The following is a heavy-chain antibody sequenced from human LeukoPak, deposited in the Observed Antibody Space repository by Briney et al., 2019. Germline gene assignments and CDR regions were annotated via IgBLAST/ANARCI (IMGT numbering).Heavy chain of an antibody. D-gene: IGHD3-10*01. CDR3: AKDGSYYYGSGTPN. CDR2: ISGSGGST. V-gene: IGHV3-23*01. Sequence: GGSPRLSCAASGFTFSSYAMSWVRQAPGKGLEWVSAISGSGGSTYYADSVKGRFTISRDNSKNTLYLQMNSLRAEDTAVYYCAKDGSYYYGSGTPNWGQGTLVTVSS. CDR1: GFTFSSYA. J-gene: IGHJ4*02.